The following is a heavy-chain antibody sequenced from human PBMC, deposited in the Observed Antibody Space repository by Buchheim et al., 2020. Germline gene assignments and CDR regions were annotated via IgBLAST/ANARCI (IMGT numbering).Heavy chain of an antibody. CDR3: ARASRRTTYYDFWSGYSPFDY. V-gene: IGHV4-59*01. CDR1: GGSISSYY. J-gene: IGHJ4*02. D-gene: IGHD3-3*01. Sequence: QVQLQESGPGLVKPSETLSLTCTVSGGSISSYYWSWIRQPPGKGLEWIGYIYYSGSTNYNPSLKSRVTISVDTSKNQFSLKLSSVTAADTAVYYCARASRRTTYYDFWSGYSPFDYWGQGTL. CDR2: IYYSGST.